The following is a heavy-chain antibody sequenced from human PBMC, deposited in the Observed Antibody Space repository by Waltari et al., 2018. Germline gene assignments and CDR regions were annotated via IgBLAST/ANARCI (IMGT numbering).Heavy chain of an antibody. CDR3: ARGGPWGIADPDRYYYYGMDV. J-gene: IGHJ6*02. V-gene: IGHV3-48*03. Sequence: EVQLVESGGGLVQPGGSLRLSCAASGFTFSSYEMNWVRQAPGKGLAWVSYISSSGSTIYYADSVKGRCTISRDNAKNSLYLQMNSLRAEDTAVYYCARGGPWGIADPDRYYYYGMDVWGQGTTVTVSS. CDR2: ISSSGSTI. D-gene: IGHD6-13*01. CDR1: GFTFSSYE.